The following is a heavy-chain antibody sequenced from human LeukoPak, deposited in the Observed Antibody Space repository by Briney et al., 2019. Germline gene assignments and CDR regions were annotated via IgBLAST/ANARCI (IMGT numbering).Heavy chain of an antibody. CDR2: ISGSGGST. CDR1: GFTFSSYS. Sequence: GGSLRLSCAASGFTFSSYSMNWVRQAPGKGLEWVSAISGSGGSTYYADSVKGRFTIPRDNSKNTLYLQMNSLRAEDTAVYYCANVVPGIAAAGDHSWGQGTLVTVSS. V-gene: IGHV3-23*01. D-gene: IGHD6-13*01. CDR3: ANVVPGIAAAGDHS. J-gene: IGHJ4*02.